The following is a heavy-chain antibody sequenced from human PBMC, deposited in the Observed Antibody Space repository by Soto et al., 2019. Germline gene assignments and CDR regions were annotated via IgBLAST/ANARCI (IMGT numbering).Heavy chain of an antibody. J-gene: IGHJ4*02. Sequence: EASVTVSCKSSAGTFSSYAISWVRQAPGQGLEWMGGIIPIFGTANYAQKFQGRVTMTRDTSTSTVYMELSSLRSEDTAVYYCARVYCSGGSCYSIDNWGQGTLVTVSS. D-gene: IGHD2-15*01. CDR1: AGTFSSYA. CDR3: ARVYCSGGSCYSIDN. V-gene: IGHV1-69*05. CDR2: IIPIFGTA.